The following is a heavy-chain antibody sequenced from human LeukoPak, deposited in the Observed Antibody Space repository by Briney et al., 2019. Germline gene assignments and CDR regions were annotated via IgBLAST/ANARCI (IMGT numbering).Heavy chain of an antibody. CDR1: GYTFTSYG. CDR2: ISAYNGNT. J-gene: IGHJ4*02. CDR3: ARDLAPGDVLVGAIPFDY. D-gene: IGHD1-26*01. V-gene: IGHV1-18*01. Sequence: ASVKVSCKASGYTFTSYGISWVRQAPGQGLEWMGWISAYNGNTNYAQKLQGRVTMTTDTSTSTAYMGLRSLRSDDTAVYYWARDLAPGDVLVGAIPFDYWGQGTLVTVSS.